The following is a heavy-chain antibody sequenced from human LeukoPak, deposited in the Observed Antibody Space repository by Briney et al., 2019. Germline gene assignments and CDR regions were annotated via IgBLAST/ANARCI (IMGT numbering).Heavy chain of an antibody. CDR3: AKWYSYYFDY. Sequence: GGSLRLSRAASGFTFSDYYMSWIRQAPGKGLEWVSYISSSSSYTNYADSVKGRFTISRDNAKNSLYLQMNSLRAEDTAVYYCAKWYSYYFDYWGQGTLVTVSS. V-gene: IGHV3-11*03. CDR1: GFTFSDYY. D-gene: IGHD2-15*01. J-gene: IGHJ4*02. CDR2: ISSSSSYT.